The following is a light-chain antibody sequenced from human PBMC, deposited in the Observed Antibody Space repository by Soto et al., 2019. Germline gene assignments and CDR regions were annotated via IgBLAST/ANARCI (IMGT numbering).Light chain of an antibody. J-gene: IGKJ2*01. V-gene: IGKV1-5*01. CDR2: DAS. CDR3: QQYNSYLYT. Sequence: DIQMTQSASTLSASVGDRVTITCRASQSMSSWLAWYQQKPGKAPKLLIYDASSLESGVPSRFSGSGSGTEFTLTITSLQPDDFATYYCQQYNSYLYTFGQGTKLEIK. CDR1: QSMSSW.